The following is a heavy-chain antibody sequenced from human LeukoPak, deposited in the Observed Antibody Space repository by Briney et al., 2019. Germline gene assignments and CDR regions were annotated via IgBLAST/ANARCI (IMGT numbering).Heavy chain of an antibody. CDR2: MNPNSGNT. V-gene: IGHV1-8*02. Sequence: GASVKVSCKASGYTFTSYAMNWVRQAPGQGLEWMGWMNPNSGNTGYAQKFQGRITMTRNTSISTAYMELSSLRSEDTAVYYCAGDYGDHEAFDIWGQGTMVTVSS. CDR3: AGDYGDHEAFDI. J-gene: IGHJ3*02. D-gene: IGHD4-17*01. CDR1: GYTFTSYA.